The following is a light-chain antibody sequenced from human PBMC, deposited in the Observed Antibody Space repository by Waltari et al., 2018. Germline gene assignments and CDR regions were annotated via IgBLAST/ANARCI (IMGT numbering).Light chain of an antibody. V-gene: IGKV1-6*01. Sequence: AIQMTQSPSSLSASIGDRVTITCRASQDIRDHLGWYQQKPGKAPNLLIYVASSLRPGVPSRFSGSGSGTFVTLTISSLQPEDFATYYCLQDHNYPWTFGQGTKVEIK. CDR2: VAS. CDR3: LQDHNYPWT. J-gene: IGKJ1*01. CDR1: QDIRDH.